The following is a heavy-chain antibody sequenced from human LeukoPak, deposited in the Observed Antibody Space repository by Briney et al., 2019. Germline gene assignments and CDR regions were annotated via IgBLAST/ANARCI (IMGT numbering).Heavy chain of an antibody. D-gene: IGHD1-1*01. V-gene: IGHV1-2*02. CDR3: AREMRPATTTLVAY. Sequence: GASVKVSCKASGYIFTGYWIHWVRQAPGQGLEWMGFINPNSGNTNYAQKFQGRVTMTRDTSISTAYMELSSLTSEDTAVYYRAREMRPATTTLVAYWGQGTLVTVSS. J-gene: IGHJ4*02. CDR2: INPNSGNT. CDR1: GYIFTGYW.